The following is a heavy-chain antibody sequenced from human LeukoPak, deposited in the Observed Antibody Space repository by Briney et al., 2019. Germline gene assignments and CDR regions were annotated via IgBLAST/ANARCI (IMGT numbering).Heavy chain of an antibody. V-gene: IGHV4-34*01. Sequence: TSETLSLTCAVYGGSLSGYYWSWIRQSPGKGLEWIGEINRGGITKYNPSLKSRVTISLGTSYNQFSLKLTSVTAADTAMYYCARSEDCGSSSCYWFDPWGQGTLVTVSS. CDR3: ARSEDCGSSSCYWFDP. D-gene: IGHD2-2*01. CDR1: GGSLSGYY. CDR2: INRGGIT. J-gene: IGHJ5*02.